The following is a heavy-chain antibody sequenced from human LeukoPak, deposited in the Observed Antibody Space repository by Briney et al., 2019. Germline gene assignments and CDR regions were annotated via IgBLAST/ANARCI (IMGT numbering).Heavy chain of an antibody. V-gene: IGHV3-33*01. CDR2: IWYDGSSK. D-gene: IGHD4-17*01. J-gene: IGHJ4*02. CDR1: GFTFSSYG. Sequence: PGGSLRLSCAASGFTFSSYGMHWVRQAPGKGLEWVAVIWYDGSSKYYADSVKGRFTISRDNSKNTLYLQMNSLRAEDTAVYYCARHVYSYGGFDYWGQGTLVTVSS. CDR3: ARHVYSYGGFDY.